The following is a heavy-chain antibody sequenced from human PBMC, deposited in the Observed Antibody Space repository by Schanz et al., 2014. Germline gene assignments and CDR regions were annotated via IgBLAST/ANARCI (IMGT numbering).Heavy chain of an antibody. CDR3: AKGRFGELSAFDI. CDR2: IGTSGGT. CDR1: GFTFSDYY. J-gene: IGHJ3*02. D-gene: IGHD3-10*01. Sequence: EVQLVESGGGLVQPGGSLRLSCAASGFTFSDYYMSWIRQAPGKGLEWVSTIGTSGGTNYADSVKGRFTISRDNSKNTLYLQMNSLRAEDTAVYYCAKGRFGELSAFDIWGQGTMVTVSS. V-gene: IGHV3-23*04.